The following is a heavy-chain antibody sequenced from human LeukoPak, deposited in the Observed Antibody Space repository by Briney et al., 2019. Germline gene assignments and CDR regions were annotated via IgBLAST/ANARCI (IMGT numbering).Heavy chain of an antibody. V-gene: IGHV1-46*01. D-gene: IGHD3-22*01. J-gene: IGHJ4*02. Sequence: ASVKVSCKASGYTFTSYYMHWVRQAPGQGLEWMGIINPSGGSTSYAQKFQGRVTMTRDMSTSTVYMELSSLRSEDTAVYYCARAQYHYDSSGYYHYYFDYWGQGTLVTVSS. CDR3: ARAQYHYDSSGYYHYYFDY. CDR2: INPSGGST. CDR1: GYTFTSYY.